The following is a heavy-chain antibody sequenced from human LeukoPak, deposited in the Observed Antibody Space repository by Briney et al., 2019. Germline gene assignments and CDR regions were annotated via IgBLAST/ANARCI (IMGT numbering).Heavy chain of an antibody. CDR2: IYSGGST. V-gene: IGHV3-66*01. Sequence: XGGSLRLSCAASGFTFSSYSMNWVRQAPGKGLEWVSVIYSGGSTYYADSVKGRFTISRDNSKNTLYLQMNSLRAEDTAVYYCARVYLERLTAGYFDHWGQGTWVTVSP. D-gene: IGHD2-8*01. CDR3: ARVYLERLTAGYFDH. CDR1: GFTFSSYS. J-gene: IGHJ4*02.